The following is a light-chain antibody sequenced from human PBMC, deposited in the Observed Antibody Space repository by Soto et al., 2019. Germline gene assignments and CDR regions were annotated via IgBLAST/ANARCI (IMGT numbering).Light chain of an antibody. CDR3: AAWDGSLNVVV. CDR2: TNT. V-gene: IGLV1-44*01. J-gene: IGLJ2*01. CDR1: TSNIGTNP. Sequence: QSVLTQPPSASGTPGQRVTISCSGSTSNIGTNPVTWYQHLPGTAPKLLIYTNTQRPSGVPDRFSGSKSGTSASLAVSGRQSEDEGDYYCAAWDGSLNVVVFGGGTKLTVL.